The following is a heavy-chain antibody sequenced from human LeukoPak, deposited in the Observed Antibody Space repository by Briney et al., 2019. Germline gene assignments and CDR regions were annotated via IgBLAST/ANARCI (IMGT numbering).Heavy chain of an antibody. Sequence: SETLPLTCTVSGGSISSYYWSWIRQPPGKGLEWIGYIYYSGSTNYNPSLKSRVTISVDTSKNQFSLKLSSVTAADTAVYYCARQPIAAAEYYFDYWGQGTLVTVSS. CDR1: GGSISSYY. J-gene: IGHJ4*02. CDR2: IYYSGST. V-gene: IGHV4-59*08. CDR3: ARQPIAAAEYYFDY. D-gene: IGHD6-13*01.